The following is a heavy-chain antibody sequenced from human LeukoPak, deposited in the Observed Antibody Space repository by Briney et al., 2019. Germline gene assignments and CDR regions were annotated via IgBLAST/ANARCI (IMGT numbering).Heavy chain of an antibody. CDR3: AKDIYFGSSSGIGFDY. V-gene: IGHV3-9*01. CDR2: FSWNGGSI. Sequence: GESLRLSCAASGFTFDDYAMHWVRQAQGRGLEWVSGFSWNGGSIGYADSVKGRFTISRDNAKNSLYLQMNSLRAEDTALYYCAKDIYFGSSSGIGFDYWGQGTLVTVSS. CDR1: GFTFDDYA. J-gene: IGHJ4*02. D-gene: IGHD6-6*01.